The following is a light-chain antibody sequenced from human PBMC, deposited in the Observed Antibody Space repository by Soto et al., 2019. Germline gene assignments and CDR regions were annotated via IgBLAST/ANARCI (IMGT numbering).Light chain of an antibody. V-gene: IGKV3-15*01. J-gene: IGKJ4*01. CDR3: QRYNNWPLT. CDR1: QGIGYT. Sequence: EIVLTQSPATLSLSPGEGATRCFRASQGIGYTLAWYQHKPGQTPRLLIYDTSTRATGVPARFSGSRSGTEFTLTINSLQSEDFAVYYCQRYNNWPLTFGGGTKVDIK. CDR2: DTS.